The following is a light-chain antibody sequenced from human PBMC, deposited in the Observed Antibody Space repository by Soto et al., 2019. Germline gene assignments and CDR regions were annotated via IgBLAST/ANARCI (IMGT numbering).Light chain of an antibody. V-gene: IGKV3-20*01. Sequence: EIVLTQSPGTLSLSPWEIATLSCRASQSVSSSYLAWYQQKPGQAPRLLIYGASSRATGIPDRFSGSGSGTDFTHTISRLEPEDFAVYSCQQYGSSPTTFGQGTRLEIK. CDR3: QQYGSSPTT. CDR2: GAS. J-gene: IGKJ5*01. CDR1: QSVSSSY.